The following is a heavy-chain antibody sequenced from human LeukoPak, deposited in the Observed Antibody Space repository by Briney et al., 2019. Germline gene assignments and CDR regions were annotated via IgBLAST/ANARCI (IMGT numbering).Heavy chain of an antibody. J-gene: IGHJ4*02. CDR2: IYHSGST. D-gene: IGHD3-16*01. CDR1: GYSISSGYY. CDR3: ARGADYDYVWGSLHY. Sequence: SETLSLTCTVSGYSISSGYYWGWIRQPPGKGLEWIGSIYHSGSTYYNPSLKSRVTISVDTSKNQFSLKLSSVTAADTAVYYCARGADYDYVWGSLHYWGQGTLVTVSS. V-gene: IGHV4-38-2*02.